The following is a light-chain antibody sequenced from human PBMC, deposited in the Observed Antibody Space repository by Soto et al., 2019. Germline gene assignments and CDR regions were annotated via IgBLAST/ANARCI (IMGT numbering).Light chain of an antibody. Sequence: EIVMTQSPATLSVSPGERATLSCRASQSVRSNLAWYQQKPGQAPRLLIYGASTRATGIPARFSGSGSGTEFTLTISSLQSEDFAVYYCQQYENWPWTFGQGTKVDIK. CDR2: GAS. V-gene: IGKV3-15*01. J-gene: IGKJ1*01. CDR3: QQYENWPWT. CDR1: QSVRSN.